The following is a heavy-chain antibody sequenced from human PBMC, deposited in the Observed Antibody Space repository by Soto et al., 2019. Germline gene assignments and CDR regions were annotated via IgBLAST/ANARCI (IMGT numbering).Heavy chain of an antibody. V-gene: IGHV3-21*06. J-gene: IGHJ4*02. D-gene: IGHD3-22*01. CDR2: ISTSGTYI. Sequence: GGSLRLSCAASGFAFSSYTMIWVRQAPGKGLEWLSTISTSGTYIYYADSVKGRFIISRDNAKTSLYLQMNSLRAEDTAVYYCARTFCSDSGAYYGYWGQGTLVTVS. CDR1: GFAFSSYT. CDR3: ARTFCSDSGAYYGY.